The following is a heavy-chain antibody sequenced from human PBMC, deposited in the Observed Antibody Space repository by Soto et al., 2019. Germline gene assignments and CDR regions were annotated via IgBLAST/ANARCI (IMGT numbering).Heavy chain of an antibody. Sequence: SETLSLTCAVYGGSFSGYYWSWIRQPAGKGLEWIGRIYTSGSTNYNPSLKSRVTMSVDTSKNQFSLKLSSVTAADTAVYYCARDTTRQRYYGMDVWGQGTTVTVSS. D-gene: IGHD6-25*01. CDR3: ARDTTRQRYYGMDV. V-gene: IGHV4-4*07. CDR1: GGSFSGYY. J-gene: IGHJ6*02. CDR2: IYTSGST.